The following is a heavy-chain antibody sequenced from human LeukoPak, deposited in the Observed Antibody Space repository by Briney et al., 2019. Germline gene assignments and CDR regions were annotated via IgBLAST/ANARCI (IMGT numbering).Heavy chain of an antibody. CDR1: GYTFTSYG. V-gene: IGHV1-18*01. CDR3: ARVVPRAIAAAGTTSVGWFDP. D-gene: IGHD6-13*01. Sequence: ASVKVSCKASGYTFTSYGISWVRQAPGQGLEWMGWISAYNGNTNYAQKLQGRVTMTTDTSTSTAYMELRSLRSDDTAVYYCARVVPRAIAAAGTTSVGWFDPWGQGTLVTVSS. J-gene: IGHJ5*02. CDR2: ISAYNGNT.